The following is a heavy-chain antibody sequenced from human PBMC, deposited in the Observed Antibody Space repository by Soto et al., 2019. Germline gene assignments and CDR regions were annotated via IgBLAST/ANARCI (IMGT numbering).Heavy chain of an antibody. CDR2: IYYSGST. D-gene: IGHD3-10*01. Sequence: PSETLSLTCTVSGGSISSYYWSWIRQPPGKGLEWIGYIYYSGSTNYNPSLKSRVTISVDTSKNQFSLKLSSVTAADTAVYYCARDQGLLWFGELLNYYGMDVWSQGTTVTVSS. CDR1: GGSISSYY. J-gene: IGHJ6*02. CDR3: ARDQGLLWFGELLNYYGMDV. V-gene: IGHV4-59*01.